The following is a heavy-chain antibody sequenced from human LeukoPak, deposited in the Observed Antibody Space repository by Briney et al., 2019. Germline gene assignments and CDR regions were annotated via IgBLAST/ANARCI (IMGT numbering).Heavy chain of an antibody. Sequence: GGSLRLSCAASGFTFSSYAMSWVRQAPGKGLEWVSDISCSGGSTYYADSVKGRFTISRDNSKNTLYLQMNSLRAEDTAVYYCGIGEARPGYWGQGTLVTVSS. V-gene: IGHV3-23*01. J-gene: IGHJ4*02. CDR3: GIGEARPGY. CDR2: ISCSGGST. D-gene: IGHD6-6*01. CDR1: GFTFSSYA.